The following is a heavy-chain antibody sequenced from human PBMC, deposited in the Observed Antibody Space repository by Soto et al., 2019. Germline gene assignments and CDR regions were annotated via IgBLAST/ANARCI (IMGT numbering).Heavy chain of an antibody. V-gene: IGHV3-23*01. CDR1: GFTFSRYA. Sequence: EVQLLESGGGLVQPGGSLRLSCTASGFTFSRYAMNWVRQAPGKGLEWVAGISGGGRDPYYADALKGHITISRDNSNNTLILQMRSLRAEDTDLYCCARGGISISEDYNYINVWGKGTSFTVSS. CDR3: ARGGISISEDYNYINV. CDR2: ISGGGRDP. D-gene: IGHD3-9*01. J-gene: IGHJ6*03.